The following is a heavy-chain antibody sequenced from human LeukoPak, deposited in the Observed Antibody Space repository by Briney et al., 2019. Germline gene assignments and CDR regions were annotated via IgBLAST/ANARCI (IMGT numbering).Heavy chain of an antibody. Sequence: PSETLSLTCTVSGASFTSNYWSWIRQPPGKGLEWIGYIYYSGTTTYNPYLERRVSMSVDMSKTQFSLSLNSVTATDTAVYYCARLDCGGDCFVDYWGQGTLVTVSS. V-gene: IGHV4-59*08. D-gene: IGHD2-21*02. J-gene: IGHJ4*02. CDR2: IYYSGTT. CDR1: GASFTSNY. CDR3: ARLDCGGDCFVDY.